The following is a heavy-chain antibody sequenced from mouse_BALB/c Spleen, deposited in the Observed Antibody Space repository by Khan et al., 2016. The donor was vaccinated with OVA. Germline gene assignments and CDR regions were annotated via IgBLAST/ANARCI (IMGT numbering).Heavy chain of an antibody. Sequence: EVQLQESGPGLVKPSQSLSLTCSVTGYSITSGYYWNWIRQFPGNKLEWMGYISYDGRNKYNPSPKNRVSITRDTSKNQFFLKLNSVTTEDTATYYCARGERYYAMAYGGQGTSVTVSS. CDR3: ARGERYYAMAY. CDR2: ISYDGRN. CDR1: GYSITSGYY. V-gene: IGHV3-6*02. J-gene: IGHJ4*01.